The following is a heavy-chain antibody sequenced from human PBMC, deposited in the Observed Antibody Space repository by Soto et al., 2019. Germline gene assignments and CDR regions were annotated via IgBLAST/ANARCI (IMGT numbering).Heavy chain of an antibody. CDR3: VRDTRFYFDSSGQHY. Sequence: SVKVSCKASGDTFSFYTINWVRQAPGLGLEWMGRVNPIISMTNYAQKIQGRVTITADKSTNTAYMQLRSLRSEDTAVYYCVRDTRFYFDSSGQHYWGQGTLVTVSS. V-gene: IGHV1-69*04. CDR1: GDTFSFYT. D-gene: IGHD3-22*01. J-gene: IGHJ4*02. CDR2: VNPIISMT.